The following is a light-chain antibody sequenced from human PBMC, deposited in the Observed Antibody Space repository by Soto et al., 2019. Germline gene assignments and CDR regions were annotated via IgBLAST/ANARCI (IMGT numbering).Light chain of an antibody. Sequence: EIVLTQSPLSLPVTPGEPASISCRSSQNLLHSNGYNYLNWYLQKPVQSPQILIYLGSNRASGVHDRISGSVSGIDFTLTINSVEAQDVGLYFCAQGLATPFTFGGGTKVEIK. J-gene: IGKJ4*01. CDR3: AQGLATPFT. CDR1: QNLLHSNGYNY. CDR2: LGS. V-gene: IGKV2-28*01.